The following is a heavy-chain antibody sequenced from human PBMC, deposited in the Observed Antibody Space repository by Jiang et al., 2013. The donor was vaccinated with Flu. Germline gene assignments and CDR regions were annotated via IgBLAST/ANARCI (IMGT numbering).Heavy chain of an antibody. Sequence: GFTFSSYAMSWVRQXPGKGLEWVSAISGSGGSTYYADSVKGRFTISRDNSKNTLYLQMNSLRAEDTAVYYCAKGSHHDYGDYFDYWGQGTLVTVSS. CDR3: AKGSHHDYGDYFDY. CDR1: GFTFSSYA. CDR2: ISGSGGST. V-gene: IGHV3-23*01. J-gene: IGHJ4*02. D-gene: IGHD4-17*01.